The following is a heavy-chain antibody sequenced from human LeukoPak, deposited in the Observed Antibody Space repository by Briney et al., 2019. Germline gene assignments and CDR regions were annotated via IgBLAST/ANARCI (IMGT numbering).Heavy chain of an antibody. CDR1: GFTFSSYA. Sequence: PGGSLRLSCAASGFTFSSYAMNWVRQAPGKGLEWVSAISGSGTSTYYADSVKGRFSISRDNSKNTLYLQMNSLRAEDTAVYYCTKDKVSRGYFDYWGQGTLVTVSS. J-gene: IGHJ4*02. D-gene: IGHD1-26*01. V-gene: IGHV3-23*01. CDR3: TKDKVSRGYFDY. CDR2: ISGSGTST.